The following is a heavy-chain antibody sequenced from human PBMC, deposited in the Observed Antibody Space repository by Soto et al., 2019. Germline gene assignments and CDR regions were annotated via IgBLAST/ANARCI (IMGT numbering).Heavy chain of an antibody. Sequence: SETLSLTCTVSGGSISSGGYYWSWIRQHPGKGLEWIGYIYYSGSTYYNPSLKSRVTISVDTSKNQFSLKLSSVTAADTAVYYCARSASDRYPRAMNYFDYWGQGTLVTVSS. D-gene: IGHD3-9*01. CDR1: GGSISSGGYY. CDR2: IYYSGST. V-gene: IGHV4-31*03. J-gene: IGHJ4*02. CDR3: ARSASDRYPRAMNYFDY.